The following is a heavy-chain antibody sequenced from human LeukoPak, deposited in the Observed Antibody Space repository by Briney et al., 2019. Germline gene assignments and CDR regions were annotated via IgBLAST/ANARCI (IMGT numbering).Heavy chain of an antibody. CDR1: GGTFSGYY. Sequence: SETLSLTCAVYGGTFSGYYWSWLRQPPGKRLEWGGESNDSGGTNYNPSLKSRVTISADKSKNQVSLKLTSVTAADTAVYYCARLSVIVGAALEYYYYYMDVWGQGTTVTVSS. J-gene: IGHJ6*03. V-gene: IGHV4-34*01. CDR2: SNDSGGT. D-gene: IGHD1-26*01. CDR3: ARLSVIVGAALEYYYYYMDV.